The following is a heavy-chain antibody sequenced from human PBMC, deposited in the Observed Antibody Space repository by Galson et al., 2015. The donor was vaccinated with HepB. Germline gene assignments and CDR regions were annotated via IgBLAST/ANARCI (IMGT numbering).Heavy chain of an antibody. V-gene: IGHV2-70*01. CDR3: ARAYGDYEGSYFDY. CDR1: GFSLSTSGMC. Sequence: PALVKPTQTLTLTCTFSGFSLSTSGMCVSWIRQPPGKALEWLALIDWDDDKYYSTSLKTRLTISKDTSKNQVVLTMTNMNPVDTATYYCARAYGDYEGSYFDYWGQGTLVTVSS. J-gene: IGHJ4*02. D-gene: IGHD4-17*01. CDR2: IDWDDDK.